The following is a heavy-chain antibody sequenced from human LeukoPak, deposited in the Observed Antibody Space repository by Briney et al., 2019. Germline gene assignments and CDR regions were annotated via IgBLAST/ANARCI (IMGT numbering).Heavy chain of an antibody. Sequence: PGGSLRLSCAVSGLTFSSYDMSWVRQAPGKGLDWVSTISATGSRTYYADSVKGRFTISRDNSKNTLFLQMTSLRVDDTAVYYCAKIPYGGSRGPLDYWGQGTLLTVSS. CDR1: GLTFSSYD. CDR2: ISATGSRT. J-gene: IGHJ4*02. CDR3: AKIPYGGSRGPLDY. V-gene: IGHV3-23*01. D-gene: IGHD1-26*01.